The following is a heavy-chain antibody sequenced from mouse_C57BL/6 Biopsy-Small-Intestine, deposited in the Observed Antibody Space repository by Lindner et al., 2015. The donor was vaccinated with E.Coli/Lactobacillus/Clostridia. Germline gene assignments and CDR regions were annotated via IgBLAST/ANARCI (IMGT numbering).Heavy chain of an antibody. CDR2: ITPIFGTA. CDR3: AREEKVRSYYYYYDMDV. CDR1: GGTFSRYA. J-gene: IGHJ1*01. V-gene: IGHV1-81*01. D-gene: IGHD1-1*01. Sequence: SVKVSCKASGGTFSRYAISWVRQAPGQGLEWMGWITPIFGTANYAQKFQGRVTITADKSTSTAYMELSSLRSEDTAVYYCAREEKVRSYYYYYDMDVWGQGTTVTVSS.